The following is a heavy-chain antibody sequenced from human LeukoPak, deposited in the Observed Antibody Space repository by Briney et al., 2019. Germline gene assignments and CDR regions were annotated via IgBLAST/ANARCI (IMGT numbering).Heavy chain of an antibody. J-gene: IGHJ6*02. D-gene: IGHD3-3*01. CDR2: MNPNSGNT. Sequence: GASAKVSCKASGYTFTSYDINWVRQATGQGLEWMGWMNPNSGNTGYAQKFQGRVTMTRNTSISTAYMELSSLRSEDTAVYYCARGQGSRITIFGVVIRGYYGMDVWGQGTTVTVSS. CDR1: GYTFTSYD. V-gene: IGHV1-8*01. CDR3: ARGQGSRITIFGVVIRGYYGMDV.